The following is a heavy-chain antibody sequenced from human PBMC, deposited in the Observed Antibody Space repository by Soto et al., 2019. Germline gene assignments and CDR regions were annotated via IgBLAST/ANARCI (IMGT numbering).Heavy chain of an antibody. V-gene: IGHV1-69*01. D-gene: IGHD6-13*01. CDR1: GGTFSSYA. CDR3: ARALQQLALYFDY. J-gene: IGHJ4*02. Sequence: QVQLVQSGAEVKKPGSSVKVSCKASGGTFSSYAISWVRQAPGQGLEWMGGIIPIFGTANYAQKFQGRVKITADEFTSKTYMELSRLRSEDTAVYYCARALQQLALYFDYWGQGTLVTVSS. CDR2: IIPIFGTA.